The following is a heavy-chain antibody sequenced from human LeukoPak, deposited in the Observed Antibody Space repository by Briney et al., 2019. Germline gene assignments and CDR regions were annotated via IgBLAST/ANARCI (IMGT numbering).Heavy chain of an antibody. J-gene: IGHJ4*02. V-gene: IGHV3-23*01. CDR1: GFTLSSYA. D-gene: IGHD1-26*01. CDR3: ANDGSGSFTFDY. CDR2: ISGGAIST. Sequence: PGGSLRLSCAASGFTLSSYAMSWVRQAPGKGLEWVSGISGGAISTYYADSVKGRFTISRDNSKNTLYLQMNSLRAEDTAVYYCANDGSGSFTFDYWGQGTLVTVSS.